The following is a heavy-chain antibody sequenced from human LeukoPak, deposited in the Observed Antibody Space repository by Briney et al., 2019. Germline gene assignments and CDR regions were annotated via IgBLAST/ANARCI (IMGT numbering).Heavy chain of an antibody. CDR1: GFTFSSYA. CDR3: AKERAYCGGDCYSLSDY. V-gene: IGHV3-23*01. J-gene: IGHJ4*02. CDR2: LSDSGATT. Sequence: GGSPRLSCAASGFTFSSYAMSWVRQAPGKGLEWVSVLSDSGATTFYSDSVKGRFTISRDNSKNTLYLQMTSLRAEDTALYYCAKERAYCGGDCYSLSDYWGQGTLVTVSS. D-gene: IGHD2-21*02.